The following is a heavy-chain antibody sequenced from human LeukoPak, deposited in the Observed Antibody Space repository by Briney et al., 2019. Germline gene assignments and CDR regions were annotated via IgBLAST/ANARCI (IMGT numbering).Heavy chain of an antibody. D-gene: IGHD3-10*01. CDR1: GYTCTSYD. V-gene: IGHV1-8*03. Sequence: ASVRVSCKASGYTCTSYDINWVRQATGQGLEWMGWMNPNNGNKAYAQKFQGRVTITRNTSISTAYMELSSLRSEDTALYYCARVGHYYGSGSSYTYYYYYMDVWGKGTAVTVSS. CDR2: MNPNNGNK. CDR3: ARVGHYYGSGSSYTYYYYYMDV. J-gene: IGHJ6*03.